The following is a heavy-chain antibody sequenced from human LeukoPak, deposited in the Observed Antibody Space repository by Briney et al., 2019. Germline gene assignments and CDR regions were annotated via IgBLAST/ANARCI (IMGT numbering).Heavy chain of an antibody. J-gene: IGHJ5*02. CDR1: GYTFTSYY. Sequence: ASVKVSCKASGYTFTSYYMHWVRQAPGQGLEWMGGIIPIFGTANYAQKFQGRVTITADESTSTAYMELSSLRSEDTAVYYCARDGGSYFRGFLLGNWFDPWGQGTLVTVSS. CDR3: ARDGGSYFRGFLLGNWFDP. CDR2: IIPIFGTA. V-gene: IGHV1-69*13. D-gene: IGHD1-26*01.